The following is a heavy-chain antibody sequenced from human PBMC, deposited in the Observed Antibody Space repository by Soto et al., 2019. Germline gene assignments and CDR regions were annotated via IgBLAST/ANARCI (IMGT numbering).Heavy chain of an antibody. CDR2: IYHGGST. J-gene: IGHJ4*02. Sequence: QVQLQESGPGLVKPSGTLSLTCAVSGGSISSRNWWSWVRQPPGKGLEWIGEIYHGGSTKYNPSLMRRVTISVDKSKNQFSLKLTSVTAADTAVYYCAGGIVGATGMDYWGQGTLVTVSS. CDR3: AGGIVGATGMDY. V-gene: IGHV4-4*02. D-gene: IGHD1-26*01. CDR1: GGSISSRNW.